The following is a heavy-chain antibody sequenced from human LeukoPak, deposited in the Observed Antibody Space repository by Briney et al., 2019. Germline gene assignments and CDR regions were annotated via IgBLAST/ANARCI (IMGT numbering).Heavy chain of an antibody. CDR3: ARPLHSSWDWFDP. CDR2: VSECAAT. Sequence: PSESRSLSCAVSGASIKNSPYCSCWIRQPPWKGLESMGIVSECAATYYNPSLKSPAIISVDTSKNQFSPNFSSVTAEDTAVYHCARPLHSSWDWFDPWGQGTRVTVSS. D-gene: IGHD6-19*01. CDR1: GASIKNSPYC. J-gene: IGHJ5*02. V-gene: IGHV4-39*01.